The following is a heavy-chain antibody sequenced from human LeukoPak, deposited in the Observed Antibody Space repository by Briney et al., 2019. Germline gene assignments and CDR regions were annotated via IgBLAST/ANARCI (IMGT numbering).Heavy chain of an antibody. V-gene: IGHV3-20*04. D-gene: IGHD3-22*01. CDR2: INWNGGST. CDR3: ARDYYDSSGYRYFDY. J-gene: IGHJ4*02. Sequence: GGSLRLSCAASGFTFDDYGMSWVRQAPGKGLEWVSGINWNGGSTGYADSVKGRFTISRDNAKNSLYLQMNSLRAEDTALYYCARDYYDSSGYRYFDYWGQGTLVTVSS. CDR1: GFTFDDYG.